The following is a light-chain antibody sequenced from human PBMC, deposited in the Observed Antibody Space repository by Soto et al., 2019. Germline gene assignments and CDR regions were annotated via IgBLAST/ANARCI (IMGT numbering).Light chain of an antibody. J-gene: IGKJ4*01. CDR3: QNYNYWPPAT. CDR2: GAS. V-gene: IGKV3-15*01. CDR1: QNIRSN. Sequence: EIVMTQSPATLSVSPGESGTLSCRASQNIRSNVAWYQQRPGQAPRLLIFGASVRATGVPDRFSGSGSGTDFTLTINSLQSEDSAVYYCQNYNYWPPATFGGGTKVEI.